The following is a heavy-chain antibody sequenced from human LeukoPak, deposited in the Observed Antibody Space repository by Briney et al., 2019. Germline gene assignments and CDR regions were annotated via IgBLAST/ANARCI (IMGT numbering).Heavy chain of an antibody. CDR1: VFILYDFA. CDR2: FCWDSSGV. J-gene: IGHJ3*02. Sequence: GGSLSLSCTVSVFILYDFAMHWVGQSPGQGLEWVRGFCWDSSGVDYADSVMSRCTISTDNAQNSLYLQMNSQRTADAAVYYCVEDRNSGDYESFDIWGQGTLVTVSS. V-gene: IGHV3-9*01. D-gene: IGHD3-16*01. CDR3: VEDRNSGDYESFDI.